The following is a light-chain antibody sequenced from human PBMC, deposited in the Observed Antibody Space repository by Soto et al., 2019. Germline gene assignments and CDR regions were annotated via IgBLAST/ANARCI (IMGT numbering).Light chain of an antibody. CDR2: WAS. CDR3: QQYNSWPYT. CDR1: ESVFYSSNNRNY. J-gene: IGKJ2*01. V-gene: IGKV4-1*01. Sequence: DIVMTQSPDSLAVSLGETAAIKCKSSESVFYSSNNRNYLAWYQQRPGQPPKLLINWASARESWVPARFTGSGSGTDFTLTITGLQPEDVATYYCQQYNSWPYTFGQGTKVDIK.